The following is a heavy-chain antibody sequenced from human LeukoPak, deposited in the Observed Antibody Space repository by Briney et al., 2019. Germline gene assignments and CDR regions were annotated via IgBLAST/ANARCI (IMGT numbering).Heavy chain of an antibody. D-gene: IGHD3-3*01. V-gene: IGHV4-4*07. CDR1: GGSISNHY. CDR2: TSTGGST. J-gene: IGHJ4*02. Sequence: PSETLSLTCTVSGGSISNHYWSWIRQPAGKGLEWIGRTSTGGSTNYNPSLKSRVTISMDTSRNQFSLKLTSLTAADTAIYFCASTLGIGVVIQFDHWGQGRLVTVSS. CDR3: ASTLGIGVVIQFDH.